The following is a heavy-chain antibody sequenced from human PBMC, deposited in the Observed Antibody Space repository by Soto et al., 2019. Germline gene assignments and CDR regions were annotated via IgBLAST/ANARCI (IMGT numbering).Heavy chain of an antibody. CDR2: ISGSGGST. D-gene: IGHD4-17*01. CDR3: AKDKASTVYAFDY. Sequence: EVQLLESGGGLVQPGGSLRLSCAASGFTFSSYAKSWVRQAPGKGLEWVSAISGSGGSTYYADSVKGRFTISRDNSKNTLYLQMNSLRAEDTAVYYCAKDKASTVYAFDYWGQGTLVTVSS. J-gene: IGHJ4*02. V-gene: IGHV3-23*01. CDR1: GFTFSSYA.